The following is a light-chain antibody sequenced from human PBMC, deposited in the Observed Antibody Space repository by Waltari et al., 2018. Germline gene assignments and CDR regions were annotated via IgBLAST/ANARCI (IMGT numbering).Light chain of an antibody. CDR1: QSVNNY. J-gene: IGKJ4*01. CDR2: GAS. V-gene: IGKV3-11*01. Sequence: DIVLTQSPATLSLSPGERATLSCRASQSVNNYLAWYQQKPGQAPRLLIYGASNRATGIPARFSGSGSGTDFTLTISTLEPEDCAVYYCQQRRNWPLTFGGGTKVEIK. CDR3: QQRRNWPLT.